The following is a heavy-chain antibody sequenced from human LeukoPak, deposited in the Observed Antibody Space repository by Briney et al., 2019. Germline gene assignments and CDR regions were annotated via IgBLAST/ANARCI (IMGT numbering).Heavy chain of an antibody. V-gene: IGHV1-69*04. Sequence: SVKVSCKASGGTLSSYAISWVRQAPGQGLEWMGRIIPILGIANYAQKFQGRVTITADKSTSTAYMELSSLRSEDTAVYYCAREASYGSGSLSAYWGQGTLVTVSS. CDR1: GGTLSSYA. CDR3: AREASYGSGSLSAY. J-gene: IGHJ4*02. CDR2: IIPILGIA. D-gene: IGHD3-10*01.